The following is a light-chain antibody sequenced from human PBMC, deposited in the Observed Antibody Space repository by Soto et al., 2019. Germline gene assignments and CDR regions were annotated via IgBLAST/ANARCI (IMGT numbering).Light chain of an antibody. Sequence: QTVVTQEPSLTVSPGGTVTLTCASSTGAVTGSYYTNWFQQKPGQAPRALIYYTSNKYSWTPARFSGSLLGGKAALTLSGVQPEDEADYYCLLDYGGAWVFGGGTKLTVL. CDR2: YTS. J-gene: IGLJ3*02. CDR1: TGAVTGSYY. CDR3: LLDYGGAWV. V-gene: IGLV7-43*01.